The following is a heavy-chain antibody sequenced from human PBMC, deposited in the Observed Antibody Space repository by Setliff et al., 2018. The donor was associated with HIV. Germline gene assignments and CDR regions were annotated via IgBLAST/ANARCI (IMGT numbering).Heavy chain of an antibody. V-gene: IGHV4-39*01. J-gene: IGHJ3*01. D-gene: IGHD2-21*01. CDR2: IYYSGST. CDR1: GGSISSSSYY. CDR3: ARHDSRGPRSAFDL. Sequence: KTSETLSLTCTASGGSISSSSYYWGWIRQPPGKGLEWLGTIYYSGSTYYNPSLKSRVTLSVDTSKNQFSLKLSSVSAADTAVYYCARHDSRGPRSAFDLWGRGTMVTVSS.